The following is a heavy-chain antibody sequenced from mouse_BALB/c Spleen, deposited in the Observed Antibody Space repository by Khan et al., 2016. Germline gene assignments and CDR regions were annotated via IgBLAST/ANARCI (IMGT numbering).Heavy chain of an antibody. D-gene: IGHD1-1*01. CDR3: GRDMNDGRSSRYFDV. CDR2: IRTKANGYTT. CDR1: GFTFTDYY. Sequence: EVQLVESGGGLVQPWGSLRLSCATSGFTFTDYYMSWVRQPPGKALEWLGFIRTKANGYTTAYSASVKGRFTISRDNSKSIHYLQMNTMSAEDSATYYCGRDMNDGRSSRYFDVWGAGNTVIVSS. V-gene: IGHV7-3*02. J-gene: IGHJ1*01.